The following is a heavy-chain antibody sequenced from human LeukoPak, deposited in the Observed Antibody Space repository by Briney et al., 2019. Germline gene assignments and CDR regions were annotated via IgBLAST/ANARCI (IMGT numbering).Heavy chain of an antibody. CDR1: GFTFDDYG. CDR2: ISGNGGNT. J-gene: IGHJ4*02. CDR3: AKDSAAATGSTSD. V-gene: IGHV3-23*01. Sequence: GGSLRLSCAASGFTFDDYGMSWVRQAPGKGLEWVSVISGNGGNTYYADSAKARFTISRDNSKNTVYLQMNSLRAEDTAVYYCAKDSAAATGSTSDWGQGTLVTVSS. D-gene: IGHD6-13*01.